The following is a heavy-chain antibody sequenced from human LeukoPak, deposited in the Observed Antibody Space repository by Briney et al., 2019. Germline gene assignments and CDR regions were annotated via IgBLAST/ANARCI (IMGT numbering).Heavy chain of an antibody. CDR3: ARGLSNSYRGMDV. V-gene: IGHV6-1*01. D-gene: IGHD6-6*01. CDR2: TYYRSKWYN. CDR1: GDSVSSNSGI. Sequence: SQTLSLTCSISGDSVSSNSGIWNWIRQSPSSGLEWLGRTYYRSKWYNDYAVSVNSRMTINPDTSKNHFSLQLNSVTPEDTAVYYCARGLSNSYRGMDVWGQGTTVTVSS. J-gene: IGHJ6*02.